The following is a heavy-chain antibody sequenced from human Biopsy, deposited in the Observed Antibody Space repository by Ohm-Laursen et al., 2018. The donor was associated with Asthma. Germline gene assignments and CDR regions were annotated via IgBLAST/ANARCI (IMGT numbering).Heavy chain of an antibody. CDR2: ISGSGGST. D-gene: IGHD2-8*01. V-gene: IGHV3-23*01. CDR1: GFTFSSYA. Sequence: SLRLSCTATGFTFSSYAMSWVRQAPGKGLEWVSAISGSGGSTYYADSVKGRFTISRDNSKNTLYLQMNSLRAEDTAVYYCAKVHRVYAMVGYFDYWGQGTLVTVSS. J-gene: IGHJ4*02. CDR3: AKVHRVYAMVGYFDY.